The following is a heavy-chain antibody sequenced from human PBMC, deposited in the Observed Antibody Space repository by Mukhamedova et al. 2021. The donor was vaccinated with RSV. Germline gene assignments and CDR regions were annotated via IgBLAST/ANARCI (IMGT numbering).Heavy chain of an antibody. V-gene: IGHV1-8*01. D-gene: IGHD3-16*02. Sequence: NWVRQATGQGLEWMGWMNPNSGNTGYAQKFQGRVTMTRNTSISTAYMELSSLRSEDTAVYYCARGRDRPYDYVWGSYHDTTGFDY. CDR3: ARGRDRPYDYVWGSYHDTTGFDY. CDR2: MNPNSGNT. J-gene: IGHJ4*01.